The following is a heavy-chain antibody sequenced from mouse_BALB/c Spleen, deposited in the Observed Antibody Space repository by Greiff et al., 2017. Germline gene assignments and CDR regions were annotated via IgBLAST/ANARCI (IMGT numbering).Heavy chain of an antibody. CDR3: ARGENSYAMDY. Sequence: VQLQESGPGLVAPSQSLSITCTVSGFSLTGYGVNWVRQPPGKGLEWLGMIWGDGSTDYNSALKSRLSISKDNSKSQVFLKMNSLQTDDTARYYCARGENSYAMDYWGQGTSVTVSS. CDR1: GFSLTGYG. J-gene: IGHJ4*01. CDR2: IWGDGST. V-gene: IGHV2-6-7*02.